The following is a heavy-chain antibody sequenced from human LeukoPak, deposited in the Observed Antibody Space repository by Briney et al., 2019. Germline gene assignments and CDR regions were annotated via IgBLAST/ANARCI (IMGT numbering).Heavy chain of an antibody. CDR3: ARRAPIVAAGDAFDI. J-gene: IGHJ3*02. CDR1: RGSISTYY. Sequence: SETLSLTCSVSRGSISTYYWSWIRQPAGKGLEWVGRIHTSGTTTYKPSLTSRVTMSLDPSKNQFSLKLISVTAADTAVYYCARRAPIVAAGDAFDIWGPGTMVTVSS. V-gene: IGHV4-4*07. CDR2: IHTSGTT. D-gene: IGHD1-26*01.